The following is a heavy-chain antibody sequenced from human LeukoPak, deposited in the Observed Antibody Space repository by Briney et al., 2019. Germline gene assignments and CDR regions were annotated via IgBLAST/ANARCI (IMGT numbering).Heavy chain of an antibody. CDR1: GFTFSSYS. V-gene: IGHV3-21*01. CDR3: ARAGCTNGVCFGTYYFDY. D-gene: IGHD2-8*01. CDR2: ISSSSSYI. J-gene: IGHJ4*02. Sequence: PGGSLRLSCAASGFTFSSYSMNWVRQAPGKGLEWVSSISSSSSYIYYADSVKGRFTISRDNAKNSPYLQMNSLRAEDTAVYYCARAGCTNGVCFGTYYFDYWGQGTLVTVSS.